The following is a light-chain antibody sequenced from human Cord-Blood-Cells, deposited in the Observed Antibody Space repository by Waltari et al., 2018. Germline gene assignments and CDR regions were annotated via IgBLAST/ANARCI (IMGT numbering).Light chain of an antibody. CDR3: SSYTSSSTWV. CDR1: SSDVGGYNY. CDR2: DVS. J-gene: IGLJ3*02. V-gene: IGLV2-14*01. Sequence: QSALTQPASVSGSPGQSIPISCTGTSSDVGGYNYVSWYQQHPGKAPKLMIYDVSNRPSGVSNRFSGSKSGNTASLTISGIQAEDEADYYCSSYTSSSTWVFGGGTKLTVL.